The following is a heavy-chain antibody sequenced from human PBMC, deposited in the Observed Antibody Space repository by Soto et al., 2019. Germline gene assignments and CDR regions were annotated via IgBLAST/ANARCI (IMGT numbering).Heavy chain of an antibody. J-gene: IGHJ4*02. CDR2: INPSGGST. V-gene: IGHV1-46*01. CDR1: GYTFTSYY. CDR3: ARDRGRPDSSGSSPEFDY. Sequence: ASVKVSCKASGYTFTSYYMHWVRQAPGQGLEWMGIINPSGGSTSYAQKFQGRVTMTRDTSTSTVYMELSSLRSEDTAVYYCARDRGRPDSSGSSPEFDYWGQGTLVTVSS. D-gene: IGHD3-22*01.